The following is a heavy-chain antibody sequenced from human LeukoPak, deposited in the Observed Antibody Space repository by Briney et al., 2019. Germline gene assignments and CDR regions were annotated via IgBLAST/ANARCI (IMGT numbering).Heavy chain of an antibody. CDR3: AKTIAAIALRYYMDV. CDR1: GYTFTSYD. CDR2: MNPNSGNT. Sequence: ASVKVSCKASGYTFTSYDINWVRQATGQGLEWMGWMNPNSGNTGYAQKFQGRVTMTRNTSISTAYMELSSLRSEDTAEYYCAKTIAAIALRYYMDVWGKGTTVTVSS. V-gene: IGHV1-8*01. D-gene: IGHD6-13*01. J-gene: IGHJ6*03.